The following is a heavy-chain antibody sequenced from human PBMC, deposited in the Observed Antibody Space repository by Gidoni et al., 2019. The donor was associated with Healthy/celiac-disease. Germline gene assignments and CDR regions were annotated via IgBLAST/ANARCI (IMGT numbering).Heavy chain of an antibody. CDR3: ARGNDISIYYYYYYMDV. J-gene: IGHJ6*03. CDR2: IYYSGST. Sequence: LSLTGTVSGGSISSYYWSWIRQPPGKGLAWIGYIYYSGSTNYNPSLKSRVTISVDTSKNQFSLKLSSVTAADTAVYYCARGNDISIYYYYYYMDVWGKGTTVTVSS. D-gene: IGHD3-9*01. V-gene: IGHV4-59*01. CDR1: GGSISSYY.